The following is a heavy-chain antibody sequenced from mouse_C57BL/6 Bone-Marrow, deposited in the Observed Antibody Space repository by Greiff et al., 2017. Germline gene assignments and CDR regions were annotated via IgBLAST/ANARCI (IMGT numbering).Heavy chain of an antibody. D-gene: IGHD2-10*02. CDR1: GYTFTSYW. CDR2: IHPNSGST. Sequence: VQLQQPGAELVKPGASVKLSCKASGYTFTSYWMHWVKQRPGQGLEWIGMIHPNSGSTNYNEKFKSKATLTVDKSSSTAYMQLSSLTSEDSAVYYCARGRRYGWWYCDVWGTGTTVTVSS. V-gene: IGHV1-64*01. CDR3: ARGRRYGWWYCDV. J-gene: IGHJ1*03.